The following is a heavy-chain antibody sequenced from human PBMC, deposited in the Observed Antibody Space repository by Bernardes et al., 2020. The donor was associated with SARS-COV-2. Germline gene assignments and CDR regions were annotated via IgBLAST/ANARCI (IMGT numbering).Heavy chain of an antibody. Sequence: SETLSLTCTVSGGSISSSSYYWGWIRQPPGQGLEWIGCFYYSGSTYYNPSLKSRVTISVDTSKNQFSLKLSSATAADTAVYYCASGLYYDFWSGYYGYYFDYWGQGTLVTVSS. CDR3: ASGLYYDFWSGYYGYYFDY. CDR1: GGSISSSSYY. J-gene: IGHJ4*02. V-gene: IGHV4-39*07. CDR2: FYYSGST. D-gene: IGHD3-3*01.